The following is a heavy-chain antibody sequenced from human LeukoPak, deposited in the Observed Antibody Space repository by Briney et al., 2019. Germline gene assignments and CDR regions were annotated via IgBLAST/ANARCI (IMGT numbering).Heavy chain of an antibody. Sequence: SETLSLTCAVYGGSFSGYYWSWIRQPPGKGLEWIGEINHSGSTNYNPSLKSRVTISVDTSKNQFSLKLSSVTAADTAVYYCARGPVYSIWGQGTMVTVSS. D-gene: IGHD2-21*01. V-gene: IGHV4-34*01. J-gene: IGHJ3*02. CDR1: GGSFSGYY. CDR2: INHSGST. CDR3: ARGPVYSI.